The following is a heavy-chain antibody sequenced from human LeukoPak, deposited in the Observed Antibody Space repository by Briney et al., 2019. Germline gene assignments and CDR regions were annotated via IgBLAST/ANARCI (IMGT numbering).Heavy chain of an antibody. CDR3: ARDHNYAFDN. V-gene: IGHV3-48*04. CDR1: GFPFSDYS. Sequence: HSGGSLRLSCTASGFPFSDYSMNWVRQAPGKGLEWISYIGMSSGNTKYADSVRGRFTISADNAKNSLYLQMNSLRVEDTAVYYCARDHNYAFDNWGQGTLVSVSS. J-gene: IGHJ4*02. D-gene: IGHD1-1*01. CDR2: IGMSSGNT.